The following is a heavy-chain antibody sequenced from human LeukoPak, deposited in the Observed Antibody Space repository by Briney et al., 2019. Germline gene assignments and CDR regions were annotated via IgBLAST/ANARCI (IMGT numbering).Heavy chain of an antibody. D-gene: IGHD2-15*01. V-gene: IGHV4-39*01. CDR1: RGSISSSSYY. Sequence: TSQTLSPTRTLSRGSISSSSYYWGWIRHPPGNGLEWIGSIYYSGSTYYNPSLKSRVTISVDTSKNQFSLKLSSVTAADTAVYYCARHPYCSGGSCYDYWGQGTLVTVSS. CDR2: IYYSGST. J-gene: IGHJ4*02. CDR3: ARHPYCSGGSCYDY.